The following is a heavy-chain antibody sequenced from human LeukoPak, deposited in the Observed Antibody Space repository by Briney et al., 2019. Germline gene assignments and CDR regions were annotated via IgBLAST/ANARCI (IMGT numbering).Heavy chain of an antibody. J-gene: IGHJ4*02. V-gene: IGHV3-9*01. CDR1: GFTFDDYA. D-gene: IGHD1-26*01. CDR3: AKAAPGTRWELPDYFDY. Sequence: GRSLRLSCAASGFTFDDYAMHWVRQAPGKGLEWVSSISWNSGSIGYADSVKGRFTISRDNAKNSLYLQMNSLRAEDTALYYCAKAAPGTRWELPDYFDYWGQGTLVTVSS. CDR2: ISWNSGSI.